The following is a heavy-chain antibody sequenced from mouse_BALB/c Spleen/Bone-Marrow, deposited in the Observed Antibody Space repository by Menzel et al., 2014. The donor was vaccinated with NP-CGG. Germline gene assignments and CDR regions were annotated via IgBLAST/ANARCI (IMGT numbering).Heavy chain of an antibody. J-gene: IGHJ3*01. Sequence: EVKLQESGGGLVKPGGSLKLSCAASGFTFSSYTMSWVRQTPEKRLEWVATTSSGGSYTYYPDSVKGRFTISRDNAKNTLYLQMSSLKSEDTAMYYCTRDDYDGAWFAYWAKGLWSLSLQ. CDR1: GFTFSSYT. V-gene: IGHV5-6-4*01. D-gene: IGHD2-4*01. CDR3: TRDDYDGAWFAY. CDR2: TSSGGSYT.